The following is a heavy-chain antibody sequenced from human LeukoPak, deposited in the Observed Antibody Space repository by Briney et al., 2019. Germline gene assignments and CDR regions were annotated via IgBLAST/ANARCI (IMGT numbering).Heavy chain of an antibody. J-gene: IGHJ4*02. Sequence: GGSLRLSCVASEYDFRAYTFTWVRQAPGKGLEYVSSISKSSALKYYSESVRGRFTISRDNAENSLYLDMSNLGAEDTAVYFCVRGDNRDQWGQGNLVTVSS. D-gene: IGHD2-2*01. V-gene: IGHV3-21*01. CDR3: VRGDNRDQ. CDR2: ISKSSALK. CDR1: EYDFRAYT.